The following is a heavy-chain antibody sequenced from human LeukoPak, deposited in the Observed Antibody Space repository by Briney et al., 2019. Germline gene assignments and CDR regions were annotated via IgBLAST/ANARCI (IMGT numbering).Heavy chain of an antibody. J-gene: IGHJ4*02. V-gene: IGHV3-23*01. Sequence: GGSLRLSCAASGFTFSSYAMTWVRQAPGKGLEWVSAISGSGGSTYYADSVKGRFTISRDNSKNTLYLQMNSLRAEDTAVYYCAKDPSFSYYTPFDYWGQGTLVTVSS. D-gene: IGHD3-22*01. CDR2: ISGSGGST. CDR1: GFTFSSYA. CDR3: AKDPSFSYYTPFDY.